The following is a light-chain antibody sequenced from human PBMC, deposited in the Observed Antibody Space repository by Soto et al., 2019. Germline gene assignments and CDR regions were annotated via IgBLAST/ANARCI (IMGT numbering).Light chain of an antibody. CDR1: HAINTY. CDR2: GTS. CDR3: QQSYSTLLIT. J-gene: IGKJ5*01. Sequence: DIQMTQSPSFLSASVGDSVTSSCRASHAINTYLNWYQQKPGKAPNLLSYGTSDLQNGVPSRFSGGGSGTDFTLTISSLQPEDFATYYCQQSYSTLLITFGQGTRLEV. V-gene: IGKV1-39*01.